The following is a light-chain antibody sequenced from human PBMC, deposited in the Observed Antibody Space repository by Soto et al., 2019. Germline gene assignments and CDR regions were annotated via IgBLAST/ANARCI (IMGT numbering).Light chain of an antibody. CDR2: KDS. V-gene: IGLV3-27*01. Sequence: SYELTQPSSVSVSPGQTARITCSGDVLAKKYARWFQQKPGQAPVLVIYKDSEWPSGIPERFSGSSSGTTVTLTISGAQVEDEADYYCYSAADNNRGVFGGGTKVTVL. CDR1: VLAKKY. J-gene: IGLJ3*02. CDR3: YSAADNNRGV.